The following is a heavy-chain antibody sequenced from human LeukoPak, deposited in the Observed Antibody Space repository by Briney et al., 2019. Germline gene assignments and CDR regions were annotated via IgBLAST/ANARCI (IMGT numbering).Heavy chain of an antibody. Sequence: TPSETLSLTCTVSGGSISSYYWSWIRQPPGKGLEWIGYIYYSGSTNYNPSLKSRVTISVDTSKNQFSLKLSSVTAADTAVYYCARAGKWLVPDYWGQGTLVTVSS. CDR3: ARAGKWLVPDY. J-gene: IGHJ4*02. V-gene: IGHV4-59*01. CDR2: IYYSGST. CDR1: GGSISSYY. D-gene: IGHD6-19*01.